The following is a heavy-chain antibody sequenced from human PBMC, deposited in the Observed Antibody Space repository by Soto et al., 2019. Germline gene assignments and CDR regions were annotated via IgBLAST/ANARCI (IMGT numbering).Heavy chain of an antibody. D-gene: IGHD3-22*01. CDR3: ARKGRQGVVVSEGAFDI. CDR2: INAGNGNT. Sequence: QVQLVQSGAEVKKPGVSVKVSCKASGYTFTSYAMHWVRQAPGQRLEWMGWINAGNGNTKYSQKFQGRVTITRDTSASTAYMELSSLRSEDTAVYYCARKGRQGVVVSEGAFDIWGQGTMVTVSS. J-gene: IGHJ3*02. CDR1: GYTFTSYA. V-gene: IGHV1-3*01.